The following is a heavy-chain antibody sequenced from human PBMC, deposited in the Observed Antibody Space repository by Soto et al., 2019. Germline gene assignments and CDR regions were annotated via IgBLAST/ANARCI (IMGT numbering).Heavy chain of an antibody. Sequence: LSLTCTVSGGSISGHYWIWFRQSPGKGLEWIGYIFYTGSTNYNPSLKSRVTLSVDTSKNQFSLRLNSVTAADTAVYYCARVGSSGWSPDYWGQGTLVTVSS. V-gene: IGHV4-59*11. D-gene: IGHD6-19*01. CDR3: ARVGSSGWSPDY. CDR2: IFYTGST. CDR1: GGSISGHY. J-gene: IGHJ4*02.